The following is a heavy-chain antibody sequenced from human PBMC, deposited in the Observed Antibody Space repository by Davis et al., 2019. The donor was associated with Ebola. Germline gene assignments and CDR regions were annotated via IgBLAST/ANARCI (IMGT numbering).Heavy chain of an antibody. CDR1: GYTFTSYG. V-gene: IGHV1-18*01. D-gene: IGHD6-19*01. Sequence: ASVTVSCKASGYTFTSYGISWVRQAPGQGLEWMGWISAYNGNTNYAQKLQGRVTMTTDTSTSTAYMELRSLRSDDTAMYYCARLSSGWYLRLDYFDYWGQGTLVTVSS. CDR2: ISAYNGNT. CDR3: ARLSSGWYLRLDYFDY. J-gene: IGHJ4*02.